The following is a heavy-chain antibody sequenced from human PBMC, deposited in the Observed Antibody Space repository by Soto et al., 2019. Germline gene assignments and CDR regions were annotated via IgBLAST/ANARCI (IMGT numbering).Heavy chain of an antibody. Sequence: QLQLQESGSGLVKPSQTLSLTCAVSGGSISSGGYSWSWIRQPPGKGLEWIGYIYHSGSTYYNPSLKSRVTISVDRSKNQFSQKLSSVTAADTAVYYCARVGAAADKNWFDPWGQGTLVTVSS. V-gene: IGHV4-30-2*01. J-gene: IGHJ5*02. D-gene: IGHD6-13*01. CDR2: IYHSGST. CDR3: ARVGAAADKNWFDP. CDR1: GGSISSGGYS.